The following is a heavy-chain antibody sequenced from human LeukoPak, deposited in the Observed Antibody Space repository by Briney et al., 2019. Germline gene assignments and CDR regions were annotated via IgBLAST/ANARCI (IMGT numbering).Heavy chain of an antibody. V-gene: IGHV4-34*01. J-gene: IGHJ2*01. D-gene: IGHD4-17*01. Sequence: GSLRLSCAASGFTFSSYAMSWIRQPPGKGLEWIGEINHSGSTNYNPSLKSRVTISVDTSKNQFSLKLSSVTAADTAVYYCARGPFGTTVTPRYFDLWGRGTLVTVSS. CDR1: GFTFSSYA. CDR2: INHSGST. CDR3: ARGPFGTTVTPRYFDL.